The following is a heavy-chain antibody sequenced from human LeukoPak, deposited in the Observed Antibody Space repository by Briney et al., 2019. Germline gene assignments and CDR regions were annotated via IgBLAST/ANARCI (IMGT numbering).Heavy chain of an antibody. D-gene: IGHD4-17*01. CDR1: DFTFSRCS. CDR2: ISSGGHNI. Sequence: GGSLRLSCAASDFTFSRCSINWFRQAPGEGLEWVSSISSGGHNIFYADPVKGRFTISRDNAKNSLYLQMNSLRVEDTAVYYCARHGDGFYHGMDVWGQGTTVTVSS. J-gene: IGHJ6*02. CDR3: ARHGDGFYHGMDV. V-gene: IGHV3-21*01.